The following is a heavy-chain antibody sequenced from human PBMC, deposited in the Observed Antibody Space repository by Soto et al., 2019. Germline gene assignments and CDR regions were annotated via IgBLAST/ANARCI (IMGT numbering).Heavy chain of an antibody. Sequence: GGSLRLSCAASGFTFSSYSMNWVRQAPGKGLEWVSSISSSSSYIYYADSVKGRFTISRDNAKNSLYLQMNSLRAEDTAVYYCARDSNWGSEDDAFDIWGQGTMVTVSS. D-gene: IGHD7-27*01. V-gene: IGHV3-21*01. J-gene: IGHJ3*02. CDR2: ISSSSSYI. CDR1: GFTFSSYS. CDR3: ARDSNWGSEDDAFDI.